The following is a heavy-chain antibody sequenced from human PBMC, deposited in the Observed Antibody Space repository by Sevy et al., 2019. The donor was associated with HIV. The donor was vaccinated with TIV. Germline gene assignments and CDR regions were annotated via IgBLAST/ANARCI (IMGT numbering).Heavy chain of an antibody. V-gene: IGHV1-24*01. D-gene: IGHD3-22*01. Sequence: ASVKVSCKVSGYTLTQLSMHWVRQAPGKGLEWMGSFDPEDGETLYAQKFQGRVTMTEDTSTNTAYMELSSQRSEDTAVYYCATTKDYYDSSGSPFDYWGQGTLVTVSS. J-gene: IGHJ4*02. CDR1: GYTLTQLS. CDR2: FDPEDGET. CDR3: ATTKDYYDSSGSPFDY.